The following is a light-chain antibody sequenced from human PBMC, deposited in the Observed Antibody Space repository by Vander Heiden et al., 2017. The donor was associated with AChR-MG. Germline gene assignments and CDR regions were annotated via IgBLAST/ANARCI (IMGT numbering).Light chain of an antibody. CDR1: GTNIGAPYD. CDR2: GNN. CDR3: QSYDSTLSGSL. Sequence: QSVLTPPPSVSGAPGQRVTISCTGSGTNIGAPYDVYWYQHLPGKAPRLLIYGNNNRPLGVPDRFSGSKSGASASLAITGLQPEDEAYYYCQSYDSTLSGSLFGGGTKLTVL. J-gene: IGLJ2*01. V-gene: IGLV1-40*01.